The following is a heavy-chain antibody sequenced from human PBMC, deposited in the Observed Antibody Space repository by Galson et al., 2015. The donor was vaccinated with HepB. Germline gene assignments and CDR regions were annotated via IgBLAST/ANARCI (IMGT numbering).Heavy chain of an antibody. Sequence: SETLSLTCTVSGGSVSSGSYYWSWIRQPPGKGLEWIGYIYYSGSTNYNPSLKSRVTISVDTSKNQFSLKLSSVTAADTAVYYCARAVRSGRYNWFDPWGQGTLVTVSS. V-gene: IGHV4-61*01. J-gene: IGHJ5*02. CDR1: GGSVSSGSYY. CDR2: IYYSGST. D-gene: IGHD1-26*01. CDR3: ARAVRSGRYNWFDP.